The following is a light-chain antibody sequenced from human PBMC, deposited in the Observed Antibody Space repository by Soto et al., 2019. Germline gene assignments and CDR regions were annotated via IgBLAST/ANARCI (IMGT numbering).Light chain of an antibody. CDR1: QSISNW. Sequence: DIHITHSPSTLAASVGDRVTITCRASQSISNWLAWYQQKPGKAPKLLIYKTSNLDSGVPSRFSGSGSGTEFSLTISSLQPDDFATYYCQQYKSFSLTFGGGTKVDIK. V-gene: IGKV1-5*03. J-gene: IGKJ4*01. CDR2: KTS. CDR3: QQYKSFSLT.